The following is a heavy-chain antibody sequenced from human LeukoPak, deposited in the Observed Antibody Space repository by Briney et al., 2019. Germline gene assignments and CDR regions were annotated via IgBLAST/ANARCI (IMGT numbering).Heavy chain of an antibody. CDR2: IYYSGST. CDR3: ARELLWFGERTSFDY. D-gene: IGHD3-10*01. J-gene: IGHJ4*02. CDR1: GGSTSSSSYY. Sequence: SETLSLTCTVSGGSTSSSSYYWGWIRQPPGKGLEWIGSIYYSGSTYYNPSLKSRVTISVDTSKNQFSLKLSSVSAADTAVYYCARELLWFGERTSFDYWGQGTLVTVSS. V-gene: IGHV4-39*01.